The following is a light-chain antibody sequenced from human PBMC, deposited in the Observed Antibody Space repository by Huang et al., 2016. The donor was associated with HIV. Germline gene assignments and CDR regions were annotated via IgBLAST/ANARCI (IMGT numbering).Light chain of an antibody. J-gene: IGKJ4*01. CDR2: DAS. Sequence: EIVLTQSPATLSLSPGERATLSCRASQSVSSYLAWYHQKPGQAPRLLIYDASNRATGIPARFRGSGSGTDFTLTISSLEPEDFAVYYCQQRSNSFLTFGGGTKVEIK. CDR3: QQRSNSFLT. V-gene: IGKV3-11*01. CDR1: QSVSSY.